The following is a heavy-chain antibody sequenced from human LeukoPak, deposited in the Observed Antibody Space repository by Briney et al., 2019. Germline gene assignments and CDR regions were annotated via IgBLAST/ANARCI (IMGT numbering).Heavy chain of an antibody. J-gene: IGHJ3*02. V-gene: IGHV3-11*01. CDR1: GFTFSDHY. Sequence: GGSLRLSCRASGFTFSDHYMTWVRQAPGKGLEYISYLSNTGSDSFYADSVKGRFSISRDNAEKSLYLQMNDLRAEDTAVYYCAKAPVGDAFDIWGQGTMVTVSS. D-gene: IGHD4-23*01. CDR2: LSNTGSDS. CDR3: AKAPVGDAFDI.